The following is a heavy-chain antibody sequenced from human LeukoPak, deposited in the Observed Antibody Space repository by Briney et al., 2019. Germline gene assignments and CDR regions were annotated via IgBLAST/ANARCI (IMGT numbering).Heavy chain of an antibody. V-gene: IGHV3-9*01. Sequence: PGRSLRLSCAASGFTFDDYVMHWVRQAPGKGLEWVSGISWNSGSIGYADSVKGRFTISRDNAKNSLYLQMNGLRAEDTALYYRAAGGGWALFDYWGQGTLVTVSS. D-gene: IGHD3-16*01. CDR2: ISWNSGSI. CDR1: GFTFDDYV. J-gene: IGHJ4*02. CDR3: AAGGGWALFDY.